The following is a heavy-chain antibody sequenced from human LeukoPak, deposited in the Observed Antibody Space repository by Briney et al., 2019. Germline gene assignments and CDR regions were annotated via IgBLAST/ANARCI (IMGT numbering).Heavy chain of an antibody. V-gene: IGHV4-59*12. D-gene: IGHD3-3*01. CDR3: ARGRITIFGVVIPQFIDY. CDR1: GGSISSYY. J-gene: IGHJ4*02. Sequence: SETLSLTCTVSGGSISSYYWSWIRQPPGKGLEWIGYIYYSGSTNYNPSPKSRVTISVDTSKNQFSLKLSSVTAADTAVYYCARGRITIFGVVIPQFIDYWGQGTLVTVSS. CDR2: IYYSGST.